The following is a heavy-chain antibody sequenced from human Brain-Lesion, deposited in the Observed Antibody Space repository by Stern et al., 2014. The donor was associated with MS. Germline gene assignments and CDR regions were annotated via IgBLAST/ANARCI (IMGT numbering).Heavy chain of an antibody. CDR2: IKPNTGGT. D-gene: IGHD3-3*01. J-gene: IGHJ6*02. V-gene: IGHV1-2*02. CDR3: ARDQRGITIFGVVTDYYYLGMDV. CDR1: GYIFTGYY. Sequence: VKLLESGAEVKKPGASVKVSCKTSGYIFTGYYIHWVRQAPGQGLEWMAWIKPNTGGTHYAQKFQGRVTMSRDTSISTAYVELSSLTSDDTAVYYCARDQRGITIFGVVTDYYYLGMDVWGQGTTVTVSS.